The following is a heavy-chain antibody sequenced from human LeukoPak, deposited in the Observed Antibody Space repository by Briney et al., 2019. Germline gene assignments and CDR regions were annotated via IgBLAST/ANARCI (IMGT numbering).Heavy chain of an antibody. D-gene: IGHD2-15*01. J-gene: IGHJ4*02. Sequence: SETLSLTCTVSNASITNYDWNWIRQSAAKGLEWIGRILATGSTNYHPSLRTRITISADTSKNQIPLRLTSMTAADTALYYCTRVPRYCSGGRCYVDWGQGTLVTVSS. CDR2: ILATGST. CDR1: NASITNYD. V-gene: IGHV4-4*07. CDR3: TRVPRYCSGGRCYVD.